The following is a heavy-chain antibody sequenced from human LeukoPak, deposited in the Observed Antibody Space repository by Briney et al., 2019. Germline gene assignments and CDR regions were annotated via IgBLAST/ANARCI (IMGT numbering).Heavy chain of an antibody. D-gene: IGHD3-22*01. Sequence: GGSLRLSCVASGFTFSSYAMSWVRQAPGKGLEWVSGTRGSGGSTYYADSVKGRFTISKDNSKNTLYLQMNSLRAEDTAVYNCAKDPHYDSSGYNYQGYFDYWGQGTLVTVSS. CDR3: AKDPHYDSSGYNYQGYFDY. V-gene: IGHV3-23*01. CDR2: TRGSGGST. J-gene: IGHJ4*02. CDR1: GFTFSSYA.